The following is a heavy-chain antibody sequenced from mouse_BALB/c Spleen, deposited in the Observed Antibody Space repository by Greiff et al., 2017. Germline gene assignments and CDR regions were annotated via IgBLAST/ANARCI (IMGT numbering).Heavy chain of an antibody. D-gene: IGHD4-1*01. J-gene: IGHJ2*01. V-gene: IGHV5-12-2*01. Sequence: EVKLVESGGGLVQPGGSLKLSCAASGFTFSSYTMSWVRQTPEKRLEWVAYISNGGGSTYYPDTVKGRFTISRDNAKNTLYLQMSSLKSEDTAMYYCARELTGTRGYFDYWGQGTTLTVSS. CDR1: GFTFSSYT. CDR2: ISNGGGST. CDR3: ARELTGTRGYFDY.